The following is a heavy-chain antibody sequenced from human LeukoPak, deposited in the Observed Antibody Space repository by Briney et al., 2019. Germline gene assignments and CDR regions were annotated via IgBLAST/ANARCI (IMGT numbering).Heavy chain of an antibody. CDR3: ARDDSSGYYYEGAFYDY. J-gene: IGHJ4*02. CDR1: GGTFSSYA. V-gene: IGHV1-2*02. Sequence: ASVKVSCEASGGTFSSYAISWVRQAPGQGLEWMGWINPNSGGTNYAQKFQGRVTMTRDTSISTAYMELSRLRSDDTAVYYCARDDSSGYYYEGAFYDYWGQGTLVTVSS. D-gene: IGHD3-22*01. CDR2: INPNSGGT.